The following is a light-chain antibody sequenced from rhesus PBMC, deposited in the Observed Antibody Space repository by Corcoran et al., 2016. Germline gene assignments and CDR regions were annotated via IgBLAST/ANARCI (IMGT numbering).Light chain of an antibody. CDR2: FAS. V-gene: IGKV2-91*01. CDR1: QSLLPSNGYTY. Sequence: DIVMTQTPLSLPVTPGEPASISCRSSQSLLPSNGYTYLYWYLQKPGQSPQLLMYFASYRASGVPDRFSGRGSGTYVTLEIRRVEAEDIGVYYCMQGTQLPWTFGQGTKVEIK. CDR3: MQGTQLPWT. J-gene: IGKJ1*01.